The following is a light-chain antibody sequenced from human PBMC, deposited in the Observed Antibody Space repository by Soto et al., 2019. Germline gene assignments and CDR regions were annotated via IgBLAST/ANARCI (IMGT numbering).Light chain of an antibody. CDR2: EVS. Sequence: QSVLTQPPSASGSPGQSVTISCSGISSDVGSHNYVSWYQHHPGKAPKLMIYEVSRRPSGVPDRFSGSKSGNTASLTVSGLQAEDEAEYYCSSYGGSNKPEFGGGTKLTVL. J-gene: IGLJ2*01. CDR1: SSDVGSHNY. V-gene: IGLV2-8*01. CDR3: SSYGGSNKPE.